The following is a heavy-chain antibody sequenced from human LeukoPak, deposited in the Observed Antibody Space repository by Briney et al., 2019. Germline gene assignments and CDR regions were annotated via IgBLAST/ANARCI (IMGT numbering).Heavy chain of an antibody. CDR1: EFTFINAW. CDR2: IKSKTEGGTT. CDR3: TSQYFND. Sequence: GGSLRDSLAASEFTFINAWIYCVRQGPGKGLEWVGRIKSKTEGGTTDYAARVEGRFTISRDDSKNTVYLQMNTLKTEDTAVFYCTSQYFNDGGKETLVAVSS. J-gene: IGHJ4*02. V-gene: IGHV3-15*01.